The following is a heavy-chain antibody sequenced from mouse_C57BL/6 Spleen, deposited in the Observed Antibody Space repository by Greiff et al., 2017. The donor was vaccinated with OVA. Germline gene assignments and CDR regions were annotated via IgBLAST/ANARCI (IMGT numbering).Heavy chain of an antibody. CDR2: IHPNSGST. CDR1: GYTFTSYW. V-gene: IGHV1-64*01. Sequence: QVQLQQPGAELVKPGASVKLSCKASGYTFTSYWMHWVKQRPGQGLEWIGMIHPNSGSTNYNEKFKSKATLTVDKSSSTAYMQLSSLTSEDSAVYYCARGGSYSNYGRYYAMDYWGQGTSVTVSS. D-gene: IGHD2-5*01. J-gene: IGHJ4*01. CDR3: ARGGSYSNYGRYYAMDY.